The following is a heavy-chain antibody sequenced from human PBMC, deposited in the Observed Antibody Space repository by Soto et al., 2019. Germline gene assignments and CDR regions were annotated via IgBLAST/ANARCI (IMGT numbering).Heavy chain of an antibody. D-gene: IGHD2-2*01. CDR3: AHLLGGCPSTGCSPLRFEY. CDR1: DFYLTPLGVG. CDR2: IYWDDDK. V-gene: IGHV2-5*02. J-gene: IGHJ4*02. Sequence: QITLKESVPPLVGPTKTPTRTCTFSDFYLTPLGVGGPWFRRPPRKPLKCLALIYWDDDKRYSPSLESRLTITKDTSENQVVLSMTNMDPVDTGTYYCAHLLGGCPSTGCSPLRFEYWGQGILVTVSS.